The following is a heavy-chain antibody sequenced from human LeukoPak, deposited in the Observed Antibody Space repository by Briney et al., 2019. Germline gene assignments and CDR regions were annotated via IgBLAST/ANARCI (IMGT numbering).Heavy chain of an antibody. CDR3: ARTVIPKDDYYYYYYMDV. J-gene: IGHJ6*03. D-gene: IGHD3-22*01. CDR1: GYTFTGYY. Sequence: ASVKVSCKASGYTFTGYYMHRVRQAPGQGLEWMGWISAYNGNTNYAQKLQGRVTMTTDTSTSTAYMELRSLRPDDTAVYYCARTVIPKDDYYYYYYMDVWGKGTTVTVSS. CDR2: ISAYNGNT. V-gene: IGHV1-18*04.